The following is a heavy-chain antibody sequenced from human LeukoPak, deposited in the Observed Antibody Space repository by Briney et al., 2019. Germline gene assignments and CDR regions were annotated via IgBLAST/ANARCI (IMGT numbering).Heavy chain of an antibody. CDR3: ARGTTAAAGIFDC. V-gene: IGHV4-4*07. D-gene: IGHD6-13*01. CDR1: GGSISSYY. Sequence: PSETLSLTCSVSGGSISSYYWSWVRQPAGKGLEWIGRIYSSGSTNYNPSLNSRVTMPVDTSNNQFSLRLTSVTAADTAVYYCARGTTAAAGIFDCWSQGTLVTVSS. CDR2: IYSSGST. J-gene: IGHJ4*02.